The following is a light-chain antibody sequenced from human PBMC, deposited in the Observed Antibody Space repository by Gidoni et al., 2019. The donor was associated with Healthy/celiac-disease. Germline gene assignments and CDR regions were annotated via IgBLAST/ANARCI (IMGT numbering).Light chain of an antibody. V-gene: IGKV2-28*01. CDR1: QSLLHSNGYNY. CDR2: LGS. Sequence: IVRTQSLLSLPVTPGEPASISCRSSQSLLHSNGYNYLDWYLQKPGQSPQLLIYLGSNRASGVPDRFSGSGSGTDFTLKISRVEAEDVGVYYCMQALQTPVTFGHGTKVDIK. J-gene: IGKJ3*01. CDR3: MQALQTPVT.